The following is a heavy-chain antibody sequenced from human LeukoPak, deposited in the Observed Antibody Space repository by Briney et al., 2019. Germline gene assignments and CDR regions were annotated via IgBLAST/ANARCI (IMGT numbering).Heavy chain of an antibody. CDR3: ARAYEDTIFGVVPHGALGFDY. CDR1: VGTFSSYT. D-gene: IGHD3-3*01. J-gene: IGHJ4*02. CDR2: IIPILGIA. Sequence: AASVKVSCKASVGTFSSYTISWVRQAPGQGLEWMGRIIPILGIANYAQKFQGRVTITADKSTSTAYMELSRLRSEDTAVYYCARAYEDTIFGVVPHGALGFDYWGQGTLVTVSS. V-gene: IGHV1-69*02.